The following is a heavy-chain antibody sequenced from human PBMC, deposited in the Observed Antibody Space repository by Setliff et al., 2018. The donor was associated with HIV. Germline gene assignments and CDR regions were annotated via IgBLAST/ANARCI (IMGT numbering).Heavy chain of an antibody. CDR2: VHHSGKT. V-gene: IGHV4-38-2*02. D-gene: IGHD3-16*01. CDR1: GQFISDGYY. J-gene: IGHJ5*02. CDR3: AKHDFGEGSCFDP. Sequence: SDTLSLTCTVSGQFISDGYYWGWIRQPPGKGLEWIGSVHHSGKTYYNPSLKSRVTMSADTSKNQISLMLRSMTAEDTSVYYCAKHDFGEGSCFDPWGQGSLVTGSS.